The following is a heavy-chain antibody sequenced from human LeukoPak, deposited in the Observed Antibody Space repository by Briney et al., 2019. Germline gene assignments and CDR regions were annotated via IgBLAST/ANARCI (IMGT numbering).Heavy chain of an antibody. CDR3: ARQALFTGEFEY. V-gene: IGHV3-30-3*01. Sequence: GGSLRLSCAASGFTFSSYAMHWVRQAPGKGLEWVAVISYDGSNKYYADSVKGRFTISRDNSKNTLYLQMNSLRAEDTAVYYCARQALFTGEFEYWGQGTPVTVSS. CDR2: ISYDGSNK. CDR1: GFTFSSYA. J-gene: IGHJ4*02. D-gene: IGHD3-16*01.